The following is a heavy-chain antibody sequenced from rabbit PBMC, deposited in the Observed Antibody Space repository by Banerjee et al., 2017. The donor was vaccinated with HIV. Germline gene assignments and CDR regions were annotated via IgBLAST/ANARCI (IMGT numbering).Heavy chain of an antibody. V-gene: IGHV1S40*01. CDR2: IYAGTSGST. CDR1: GFSFSSNA. CDR3: ARDLTGYDDYADFNL. J-gene: IGHJ4*01. Sequence: QSLEESGGDLVKPGASLTLTCTASGFSFSSNAMCWVRQAPGKGLEWIACIYAGTSGSTWYASWAKGRFTISKTSSTTVTLQMTSLTAADTATYFCARDLTGYDDYADFNLWGPGTLVTVS. D-gene: IGHD2-1*01.